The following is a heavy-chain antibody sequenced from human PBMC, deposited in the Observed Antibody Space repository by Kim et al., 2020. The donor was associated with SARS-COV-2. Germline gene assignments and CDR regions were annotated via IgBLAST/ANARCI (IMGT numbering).Heavy chain of an antibody. Sequence: RFTISRDNSKNTLYLQMNSLRAEDTAVYYCAKEGEGATYYYDSSGYYPDYWGQGTLVTVSS. D-gene: IGHD3-22*01. CDR3: AKEGEGATYYYDSSGYYPDY. V-gene: IGHV3-30*02. J-gene: IGHJ4*02.